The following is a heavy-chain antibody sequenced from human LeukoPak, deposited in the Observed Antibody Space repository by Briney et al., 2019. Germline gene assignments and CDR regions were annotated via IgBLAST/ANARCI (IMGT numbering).Heavy chain of an antibody. CDR2: IYHSGST. D-gene: IGHD4-17*01. CDR3: ARNATVTTRSEAFDI. J-gene: IGHJ3*02. CDR1: DFSISTGYY. Sequence: SETLSLTCAVSDFSISTGYYWGWIRQPPEKGLEWIGSIYHSGSTHYNPSLKSRITISIDTSKSQFSLELRSVTAADTAVYYCARNATVTTRSEAFDIWGQGTMLTVSS. V-gene: IGHV4-38-2*01.